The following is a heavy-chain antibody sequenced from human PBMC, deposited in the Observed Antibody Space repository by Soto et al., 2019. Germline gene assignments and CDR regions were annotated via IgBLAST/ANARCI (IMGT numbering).Heavy chain of an antibody. CDR2: IYDSGSP. Sequence: QVQLQESGPGQVKPSETLSLTCTISGGSISVYYWSWVRQPPGHELEWIGYIYDSGSPYYNPSLRSRVSISADTSKSQISLKLTSPTAADTAVYYCARGVGSSPPRYWGRGTLVTVSS. J-gene: IGHJ4*02. D-gene: IGHD1-26*01. CDR3: ARGVGSSPPRY. CDR1: GGSISVYY. V-gene: IGHV4-59*01.